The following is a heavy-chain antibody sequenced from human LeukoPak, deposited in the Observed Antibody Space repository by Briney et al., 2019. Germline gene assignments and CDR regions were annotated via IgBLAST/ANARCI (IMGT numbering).Heavy chain of an antibody. D-gene: IGHD3-10*01. CDR3: ARVMVRGVIEFDY. CDR2: ISSSGSTI. CDR1: GFTFSDYY. J-gene: IGHJ4*02. Sequence: PGGSLRLSCAASGFTFSDYYMSWIRQAPGKGLEWVSYISSSGSTIYYADSVKGRFTISRDNAKNSLYLQMNSLRAEDTAVYYCARVMVRGVIEFDYWGQGTLVTVSS. V-gene: IGHV3-11*01.